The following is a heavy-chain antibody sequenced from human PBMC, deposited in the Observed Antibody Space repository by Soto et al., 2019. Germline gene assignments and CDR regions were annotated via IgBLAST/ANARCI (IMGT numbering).Heavy chain of an antibody. Sequence: EVQLLESGGGLVQPGGSLRLSCATSGFTFSNYAMNWVRQAPGKGLECISGISPSGDRTLYADSVKGRSTISRDNSKNMLYLQMNSLRDEDTAKYYCVKKDTGTFPFEDWGRGTLVTVSS. J-gene: IGHJ4*02. CDR2: ISPSGDRT. D-gene: IGHD2-8*02. CDR3: VKKDTGTFPFED. V-gene: IGHV3-23*01. CDR1: GFTFSNYA.